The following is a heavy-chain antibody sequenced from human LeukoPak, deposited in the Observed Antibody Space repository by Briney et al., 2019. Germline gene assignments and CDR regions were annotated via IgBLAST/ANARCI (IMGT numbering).Heavy chain of an antibody. D-gene: IGHD2-8*01. Sequence: AAVKVSGKTSEYTFTDSYIHWLGQAPGHALEWMVRNNPNRGDSDYSQKFQGRVTMTRDTSISTAYMEMSRLTFDDTAVYYCARSARHCNNGVCFTDYYIDLWGKGTTVIVSS. CDR1: EYTFTDSY. J-gene: IGHJ6*03. CDR3: ARSARHCNNGVCFTDYYIDL. V-gene: IGHV1-2*06. CDR2: NNPNRGDS.